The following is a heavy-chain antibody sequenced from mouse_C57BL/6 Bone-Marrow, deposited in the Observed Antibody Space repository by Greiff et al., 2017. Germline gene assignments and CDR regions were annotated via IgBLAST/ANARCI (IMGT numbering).Heavy chain of an antibody. J-gene: IGHJ3*01. CDR1: GFSLTSYG. V-gene: IGHV2-2*01. D-gene: IGHD2-4*01. Sequence: VKLMESGPGLVQPSQSLSITCTVSGFSLTSYGVHWVRQSPGKGLEWLGVIWSGGSTDYNAAFISRLSISKDNSKSQVFFKMNSLQADDTAIYYCARMIYYDYDGAFAYWGQGTLVTVSA. CDR3: ARMIYYDYDGAFAY. CDR2: IWSGGST.